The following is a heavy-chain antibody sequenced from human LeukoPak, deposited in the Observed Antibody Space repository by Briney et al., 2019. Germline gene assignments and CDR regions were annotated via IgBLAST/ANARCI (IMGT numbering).Heavy chain of an antibody. CDR2: ISWNSGMI. Sequence: GGSLRLSCEASGFTFDDYAMHWVRQGPGKGLEWVAGISWNSGMIGYADSVKGRFTISRDNSKNTLYLQMSSLRAEDTAIYYCAKEIDGGYYYYYYVDVWGKGTTVTVSS. J-gene: IGHJ6*03. CDR3: AKEIDGGYYYYYYVDV. CDR1: GFTFDDYA. D-gene: IGHD2/OR15-2a*01. V-gene: IGHV3-9*01.